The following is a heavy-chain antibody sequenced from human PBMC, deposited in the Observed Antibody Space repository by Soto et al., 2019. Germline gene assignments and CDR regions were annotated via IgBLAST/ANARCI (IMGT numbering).Heavy chain of an antibody. V-gene: IGHV4-31*03. CDR2: IYYSGSN. D-gene: IGHD6-19*01. CDR3: ARSSVGGAGYFQH. J-gene: IGHJ1*01. Sequence: QVQLQESGPGLVKPSQTLSLTCTVSGGSVSGGVYYWNWIRQHPEKGLEWIGYIYYSGSNYYNPSLRSRVTISADKSKNQFSLNLSSVTVADTAGYYCARSSVGGAGYFQHWGQGTQVIVSS. CDR1: GGSVSGGVYY.